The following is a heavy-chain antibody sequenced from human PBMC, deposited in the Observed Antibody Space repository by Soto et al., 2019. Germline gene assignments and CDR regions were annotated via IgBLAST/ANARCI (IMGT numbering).Heavy chain of an antibody. Sequence: QVQLVESGGGVVQPGRSLRLSCAASGFTFNSYGIHWVRQAPGKALEWVAVISYDGNNIYYGDSVQGRFTISRDNSKNTIYLQMNSLRAEDTAVYYCAKDVGYCTNGVCLYNWFDPWGQGTLVIVSS. CDR3: AKDVGYCTNGVCLYNWFDP. V-gene: IGHV3-30*18. CDR1: GFTFNSYG. D-gene: IGHD2-8*01. J-gene: IGHJ5*02. CDR2: ISYDGNNI.